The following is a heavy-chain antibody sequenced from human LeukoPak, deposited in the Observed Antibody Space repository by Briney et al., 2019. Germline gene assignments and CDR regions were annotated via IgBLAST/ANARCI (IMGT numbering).Heavy chain of an antibody. CDR1: GFTFDDYA. CDR3: ARDRGEPTEDFDY. V-gene: IGHV3-9*01. J-gene: IGHJ4*02. Sequence: PGRSLRLSCAASGFTFDDYAMHWVRQAPGKGLEWVSGISWNSGSIGYADSVKGRFTISRDNAKNSLYLQMNSLRAEDTAVYYCARDRGEPTEDFDYWGQGTLVTVSS. D-gene: IGHD3-16*01. CDR2: ISWNSGSI.